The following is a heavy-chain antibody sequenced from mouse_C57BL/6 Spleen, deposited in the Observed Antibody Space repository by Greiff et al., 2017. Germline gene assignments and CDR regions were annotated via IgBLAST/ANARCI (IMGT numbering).Heavy chain of an antibody. CDR3: ARRPLTTGVATDFDY. Sequence: QVQLQQSGTELVKPGASVKLSCKASGYTFTSYWMHWVKQRPGQGLEWIGNINPSNGGTNYNEKFKSKATLTVDKSSSTAYMQLSSLTSEDSAVDYCARRPLTTGVATDFDYWGQGTTLTVSS. CDR1: GYTFTSYW. CDR2: INPSNGGT. V-gene: IGHV1-53*01. J-gene: IGHJ2*01. D-gene: IGHD1-1*01.